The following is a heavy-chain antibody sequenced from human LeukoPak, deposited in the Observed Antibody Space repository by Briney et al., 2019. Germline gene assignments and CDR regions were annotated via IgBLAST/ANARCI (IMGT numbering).Heavy chain of an antibody. V-gene: IGHV3-30*19. J-gene: IGHJ5*02. D-gene: IGHD5-18*01. CDR2: ITYDGSEM. CDR1: GFTFSSYG. Sequence: PGGSLTLSCAASGFTFSSYGMYWVRQAPGKGLECVAFITYDGSEMYYADSVKGRFTISRGNSRDTLYLQVNSLRGDDTAIYYCAGNRGYTYDYDSFDPWGQGTLVTVSS. CDR3: AGNRGYTYDYDSFDP.